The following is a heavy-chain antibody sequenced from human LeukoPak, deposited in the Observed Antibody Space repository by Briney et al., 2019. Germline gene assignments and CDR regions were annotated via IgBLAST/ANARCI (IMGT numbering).Heavy chain of an antibody. CDR1: GGSFSGYY. D-gene: IGHD3-22*01. Sequence: PSEPLSLTCAVYGGSFSGYYWTWIRQPPGKGLEWIGEINHSGSTNCNPSLKSRVTISVDTSKNQFSLKMTSVTAADTAVYYCARGLGDRSVYYYLGYWGQGTLVTVSS. CDR3: ARGLGDRSVYYYLGY. CDR2: INHSGST. J-gene: IGHJ4*02. V-gene: IGHV4-34*01.